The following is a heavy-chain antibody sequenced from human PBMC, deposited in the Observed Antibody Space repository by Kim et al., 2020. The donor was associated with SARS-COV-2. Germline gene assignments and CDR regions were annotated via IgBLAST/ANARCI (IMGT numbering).Heavy chain of an antibody. D-gene: IGHD2-2*01. V-gene: IGHV1-46*01. CDR3: ARLDCSSTSCYP. J-gene: IGHJ5*02. Sequence: SYGQKFQGRVTMTRDTSTSTGYMELSSLRSEDTAVYYCARLDCSSTSCYPWGQGTLVTVSS.